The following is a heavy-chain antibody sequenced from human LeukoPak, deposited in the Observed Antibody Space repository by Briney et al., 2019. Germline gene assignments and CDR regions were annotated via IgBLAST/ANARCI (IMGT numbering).Heavy chain of an antibody. D-gene: IGHD3/OR15-3a*01. CDR3: ARGRVGSRDFYFRYYFDY. V-gene: IGHV4-34*01. Sequence: SETLSLTCAVYGGSFSGYYWSWIRQPPGKGLEWIGEINHSGSTNYNPSLKSRVTVSVDTSKNEFSLKLSSVTAADTAVYFCARGRVGSRDFYFRYYFDYWGQGTLVTVSS. CDR1: GGSFSGYY. CDR2: INHSGST. J-gene: IGHJ4*02.